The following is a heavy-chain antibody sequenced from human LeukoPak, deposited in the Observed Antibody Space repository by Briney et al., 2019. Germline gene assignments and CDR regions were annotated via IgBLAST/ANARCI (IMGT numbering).Heavy chain of an antibody. V-gene: IGHV4-39*01. Sequence: TSETLSLTCTVYGGSFSSSSYYWGWIRQPTGKGLEWIGSIYYSGSTYYNPSLKSRVTISVDTSKNQFSLKLSSVTAADTAVYYCAIALAAAYFVYWGQRTLVTVSS. J-gene: IGHJ4*02. D-gene: IGHD6-13*01. CDR2: IYYSGST. CDR1: GGSFSSSSYY. CDR3: AIALAAAYFVY.